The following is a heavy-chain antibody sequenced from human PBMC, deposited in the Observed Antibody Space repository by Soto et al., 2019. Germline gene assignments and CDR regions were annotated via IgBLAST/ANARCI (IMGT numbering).Heavy chain of an antibody. J-gene: IGHJ5*02. CDR1: GFTFSDYD. CDR2: IGTLGDR. D-gene: IGHD2-15*01. Sequence: EVQLVESGGGLVQPGGSLRLSCAASGFTFSDYDLHWVRLGTDKRLLWVSGIGTLGDRYYTGSVRGRFAISRDNGRSSVYLEMNNLRVGDTALYYCVRGRSKRFDSTPPPRFDPWGQGTLVTVSS. V-gene: IGHV3-13*01. CDR3: VRGRSKRFDSTPPPRFDP.